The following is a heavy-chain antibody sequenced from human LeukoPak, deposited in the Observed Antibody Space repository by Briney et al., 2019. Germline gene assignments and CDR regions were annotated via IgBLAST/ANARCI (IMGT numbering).Heavy chain of an antibody. V-gene: IGHV3-13*04. Sequence: GGSLRLSCAASGFNFSSYDMFWARQGTGKGLEWVSTIDSAGDTYYSGSAKGRFTVSREETKNSLYLQMDSLRAGDTAVYYCARASDEGFFDLGGRGTLVTVSS. CDR3: ARASDEGFFDL. CDR1: GFNFSSYD. J-gene: IGHJ2*01. CDR2: IDSAGDT.